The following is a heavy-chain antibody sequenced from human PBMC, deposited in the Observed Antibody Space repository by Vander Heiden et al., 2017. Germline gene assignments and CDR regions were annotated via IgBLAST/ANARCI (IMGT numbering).Heavy chain of an antibody. CDR1: GFSLSNARMG. CDR3: ARIVVYNSSDPRRDWFDP. Sequence: QVTLKESGPVLVKPTETLTLTCTVSGFSLSNARMGVSWIRQPPGKALEWLAHIFSNDEKSYRKSLKSRLTISKDTSKSQVVRTMTNMDTVETATYYCARIVVYNSSDPRRDWFDPWGQGTMVTVYS. CDR2: IFSNDEK. D-gene: IGHD6-13*01. J-gene: IGHJ5*02. V-gene: IGHV2-26*01.